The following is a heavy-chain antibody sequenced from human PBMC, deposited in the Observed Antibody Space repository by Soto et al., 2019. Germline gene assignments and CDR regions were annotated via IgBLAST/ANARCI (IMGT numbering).Heavy chain of an antibody. J-gene: IGHJ4*02. CDR1: GFTFSNYA. CDR2: ISGSGVNT. CDR3: AKDHCSGGSCYQDFDS. Sequence: LRLSFAASGFTFSNYAMSWVRQTPGKGLEGVAVISGSGVNTFYADSVQGRFSISRDNSESTVYLQMNSLRDDDTAVYYCAKDHCSGGSCYQDFDSWGQGTLVTVSS. V-gene: IGHV3-23*01. D-gene: IGHD2-15*01.